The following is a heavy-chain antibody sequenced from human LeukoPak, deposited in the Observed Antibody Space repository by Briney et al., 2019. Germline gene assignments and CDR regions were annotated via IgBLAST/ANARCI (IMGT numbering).Heavy chain of an antibody. CDR3: ARSRRGSGYYFGLDV. Sequence: PGGFLRLSCAASGFTLHFYSLNWVRQAPGKGLEWISFISHMGDTTYYADSVKGRFTISRDNAKNSLFLQMNSLRVEDTAVYYCARSRRGSGYYFGLDVWGRGTTVTVSS. CDR2: ISHMGDTT. V-gene: IGHV3-48*01. J-gene: IGHJ6*02. CDR1: GFTLHFYS. D-gene: IGHD2-15*01.